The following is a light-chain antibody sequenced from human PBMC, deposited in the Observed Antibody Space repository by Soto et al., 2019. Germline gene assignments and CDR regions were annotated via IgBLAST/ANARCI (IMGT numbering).Light chain of an antibody. CDR3: QQYGSSPLT. CDR1: QSVSSN. CDR2: GAS. J-gene: IGKJ4*01. Sequence: EIVMTQSPATLSVSPGERATLSCRASQSVSSNLAWYQQKPGQAPRLLIYGASTRATGIPARFSGSGSGTDFTLTISRLEPEDFAVYYCQQYGSSPLTFGGVTKVDIK. V-gene: IGKV3-15*01.